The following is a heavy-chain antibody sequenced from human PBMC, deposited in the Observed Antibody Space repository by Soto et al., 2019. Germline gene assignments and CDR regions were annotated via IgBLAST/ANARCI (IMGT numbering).Heavy chain of an antibody. CDR2: LNGGTGQT. J-gene: IGHJ6*02. CDR1: GYTFSTYA. D-gene: IGHD1-1*01. CDR3: ARGKGMEENYYYYGMDI. V-gene: IGHV1-3*01. Sequence: ASVKCSCKASGYTFSTYAIHWVRQAPGQSLEWMGWLNGGTGQTRYSQRFQDRVTITRDTSASTAYMEVSSLRPEDTAVYYCARGKGMEENYYYYGMDIWGQGTTVTVSS.